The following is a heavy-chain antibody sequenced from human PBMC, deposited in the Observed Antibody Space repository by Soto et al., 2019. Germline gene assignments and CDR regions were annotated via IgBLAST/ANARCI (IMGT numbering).Heavy chain of an antibody. J-gene: IGHJ4*02. V-gene: IGHV3-30-3*01. CDR3: ARGGSSHQDY. CDR2: ISYDGSNK. CDR1: GFTFSSYA. Sequence: GGSLRLSCAASGFTFSSYAMHWVRQAPGKGLEWVAVISYDGSNKYYADSVKGRFTISRDNSKNTLYLQMNSLRAEDTAVYYCARGGSSHQDYWGQGTLVTVSS. D-gene: IGHD6-13*01.